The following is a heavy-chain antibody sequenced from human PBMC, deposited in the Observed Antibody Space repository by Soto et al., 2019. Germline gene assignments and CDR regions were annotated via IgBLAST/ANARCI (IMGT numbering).Heavy chain of an antibody. CDR1: GFTFSSYA. V-gene: IGHV3-30-3*01. D-gene: IGHD3-3*01. Sequence: GGSLRLSCAASGFTFSSYAMHWVRQAPGKGLEWVAVISYDGSNKYYADSVKGRFTISRDNSKNTLYLQMNSLRAEDTAVYYCAIVGLTIFGVVITSPDYYGMDVWGQGTTVTVSS. J-gene: IGHJ6*02. CDR3: AIVGLTIFGVVITSPDYYGMDV. CDR2: ISYDGSNK.